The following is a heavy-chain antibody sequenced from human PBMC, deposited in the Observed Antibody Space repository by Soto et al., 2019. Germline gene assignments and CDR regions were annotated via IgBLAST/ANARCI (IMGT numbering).Heavy chain of an antibody. V-gene: IGHV3-23*01. CDR3: ARVSSGHDY. D-gene: IGHD6-19*01. CDR2: ISGSGGST. Sequence: HPGGSLRLSCAASGFTFSSYAMSWVRQAPGKGLEWVSAISGSGGSTYYADSVKGRFTISRDNSKNSLYLQMNSLRDEDTAVYYCARVSSGHDYWGQGTLVTVSS. J-gene: IGHJ4*02. CDR1: GFTFSSYA.